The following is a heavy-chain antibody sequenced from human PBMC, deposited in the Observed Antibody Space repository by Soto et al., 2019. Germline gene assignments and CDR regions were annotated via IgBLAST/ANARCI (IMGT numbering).Heavy chain of an antibody. Sequence: EVQLVECGGGLVQPGGSLRLSCTASGFTFSYSWMTWVRQAPGKGREWVARIKPDESEKKYADSVKGRFSISRDNAKNSMYLQMVSLRGEATAVYYCVRGGSNYASWGQGTLVTVSS. V-gene: IGHV3-7*01. CDR2: IKPDESEK. CDR1: GFTFSYSW. CDR3: VRGGSNYAS. J-gene: IGHJ5*02. D-gene: IGHD4-4*01.